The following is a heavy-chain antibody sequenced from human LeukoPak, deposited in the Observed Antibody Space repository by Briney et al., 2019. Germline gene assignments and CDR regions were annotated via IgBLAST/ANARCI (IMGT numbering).Heavy chain of an antibody. V-gene: IGHV3-74*01. D-gene: IGHD4-23*01. CDR3: ARDRSTVANSPNAFDI. CDR1: GFTFSSYW. Sequence: GGSLRLSCVASGFTFSSYWMHWVRQDPRKGLVWVSRINGDGRNINYADSVRGRFTISRDNAKNTLYLQMNSLRAEDTAVYYCARDRSTVANSPNAFDIWGQGTMVTVSS. CDR2: INGDGRNI. J-gene: IGHJ3*02.